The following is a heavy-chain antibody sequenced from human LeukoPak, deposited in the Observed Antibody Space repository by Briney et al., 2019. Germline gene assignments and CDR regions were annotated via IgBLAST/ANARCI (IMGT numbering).Heavy chain of an antibody. CDR3: ASARTSSRSWFTFDY. CDR2: IYYSGST. V-gene: IGHV4-39*01. J-gene: IGHJ4*02. Sequence: SETLSLTCTVSGGSISSSSYYWGWIRQPPGKGLEWTGSIYYSGSTYYNPSLKSRVTISVDTSKDQPSLKLSSVTAADTAVYYCASARTSSRSWFTFDYWGQGILVTVSS. D-gene: IGHD6-13*01. CDR1: GGSISSSSYY.